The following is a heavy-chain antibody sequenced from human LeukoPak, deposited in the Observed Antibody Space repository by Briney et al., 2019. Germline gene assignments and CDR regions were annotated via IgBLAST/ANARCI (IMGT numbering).Heavy chain of an antibody. V-gene: IGHV4-34*01. Sequence: SETLSLTCAVYGGSFSGYYWSWIRQPPGKGLEWIGEINHSGSTNYNPSLKSRVTISVDTSKNQFSLRLNSVTAADTAVYYCARKEGPSIAARPIVNWGQGTLVTVSS. D-gene: IGHD6-6*01. CDR1: GGSFSGYY. CDR2: INHSGST. CDR3: ARKEGPSIAARPIVN. J-gene: IGHJ4*02.